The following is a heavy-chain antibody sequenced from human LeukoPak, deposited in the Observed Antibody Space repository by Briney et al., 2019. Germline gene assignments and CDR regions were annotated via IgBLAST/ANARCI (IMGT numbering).Heavy chain of an antibody. CDR2: IYYSGST. J-gene: IGHJ4*02. CDR3: ARAPIAAAGTGYDY. D-gene: IGHD6-13*01. CDR1: GGSISSYY. V-gene: IGHV4-59*01. Sequence: SETLSLTCTVSGGSISSYYWSWIRQPRGKGLEWIGYIYYSGSTNYNPSLKSRVTISVDTSKNQFSLKLSSVTAADTAVYYCARAPIAAAGTGYDYWGQGTLVTVSS.